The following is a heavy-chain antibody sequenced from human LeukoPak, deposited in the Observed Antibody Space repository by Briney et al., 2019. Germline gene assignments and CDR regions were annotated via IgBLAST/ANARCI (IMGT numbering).Heavy chain of an antibody. J-gene: IGHJ4*02. D-gene: IGHD1-26*01. CDR3: AKAAPLRKWELPY. V-gene: IGHV3-7*03. CDR2: IKQDGSEK. Sequence: PGGSLRLSCAASGFTFSSYWMSWVRQAPGKGLEWVANIKQDGSEKYYVDSVKGRFTISRDNAKNSLYLQMNSLRAEDTAVYYCAKAAPLRKWELPYWGQGTLVTVSS. CDR1: GFTFSSYW.